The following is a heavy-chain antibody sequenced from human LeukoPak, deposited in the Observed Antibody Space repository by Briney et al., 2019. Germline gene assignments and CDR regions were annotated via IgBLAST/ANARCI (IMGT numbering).Heavy chain of an antibody. J-gene: IGHJ4*02. CDR1: GYTFTSYD. V-gene: IGHV1-8*02. Sequence: VAVKVSCKTSGYTFTSYDINWVRQATGQGLEWMGWMNPNSGNTGYAQKFQGRVTMTRNTSISTAYMDLSSLTSEDTAVYYCARGGGYCSGGSCYYDYWGQGTLVTVSS. CDR3: ARGGGYCSGGSCYYDY. D-gene: IGHD2-15*01. CDR2: MNPNSGNT.